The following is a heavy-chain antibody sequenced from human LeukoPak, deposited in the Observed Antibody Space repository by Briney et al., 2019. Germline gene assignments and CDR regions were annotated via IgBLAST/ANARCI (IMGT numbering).Heavy chain of an antibody. V-gene: IGHV4-34*01. CDR3: ARGPRQTGRVRPYGFDI. Sequence: PSETLSLTCAVYGASLSGYYWIWIRQPPGRGLEWIGEISYTGNTNYNPSLKSRVTISMDTSRNQFSPKLSSVTAADTAVFYCARGPRQTGRVRPYGFDIWGQGTVVTVSS. CDR1: GASLSGYY. J-gene: IGHJ3*02. CDR2: ISYTGNT. D-gene: IGHD1-1*01.